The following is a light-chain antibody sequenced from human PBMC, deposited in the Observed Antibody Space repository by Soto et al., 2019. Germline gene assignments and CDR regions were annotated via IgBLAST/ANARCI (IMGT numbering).Light chain of an antibody. J-gene: IGKJ1*01. Sequence: IVMTQSAATVSVSPGEGATLSCRASQSVSSNLAWYQQKPGQAPRLLIYGASTRATGIPARFSGSGSGTEFTLTISSLQSEDFAVYYCQQYNNWWTFGQGTKVDI. V-gene: IGKV3-15*01. CDR3: QQYNNWWT. CDR1: QSVSSN. CDR2: GAS.